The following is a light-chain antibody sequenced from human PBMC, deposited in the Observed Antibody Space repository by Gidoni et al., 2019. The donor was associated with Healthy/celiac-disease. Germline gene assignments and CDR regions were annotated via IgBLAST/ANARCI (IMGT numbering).Light chain of an antibody. CDR3: QQRSNWPPMYT. CDR1: PRVSSY. Sequence: EIVLTQSPATLSLSPGERATLSCRATPRVSSYLAWYQQKPGQAPRLLIYDASNRATAIPARFSGSGSGTDFTLTISSLEPEDFAVYYCQQRSNWPPMYTFGQGTKLEIK. J-gene: IGKJ2*01. V-gene: IGKV3-11*01. CDR2: DAS.